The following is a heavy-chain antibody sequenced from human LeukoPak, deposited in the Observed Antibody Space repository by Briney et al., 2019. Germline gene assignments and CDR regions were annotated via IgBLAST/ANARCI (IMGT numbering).Heavy chain of an antibody. D-gene: IGHD2-15*01. Sequence: SETLSLTCAVYGGSFSGYYWSWIRQPPGKGLEWIGEINHSGSTNYNPSLKSRVTISVDTSKNQFSLKLSSVTAADTAVYYCARGVDDPQPIEEGRRFDYWGQGTLVTVSS. CDR2: INHSGST. CDR1: GGSFSGYY. V-gene: IGHV4-34*01. CDR3: ARGVDDPQPIEEGRRFDY. J-gene: IGHJ4*02.